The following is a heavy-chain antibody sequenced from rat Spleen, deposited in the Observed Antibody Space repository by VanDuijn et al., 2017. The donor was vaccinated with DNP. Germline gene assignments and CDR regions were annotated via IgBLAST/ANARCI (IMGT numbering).Heavy chain of an antibody. CDR3: ASGPNGYNYFDY. CDR2: INSAGST. J-gene: IGHJ2*01. V-gene: IGHV3-3*01. CDR1: GYSISSNFR. D-gene: IGHD1-4*01. Sequence: EVQLQESGPGLVKPSQSLSLTCSVTGYSISSNFRWTWIRKFPGNTLEWMGYINSAGSTDYSPSLKSRISITRDTSKNQFFLQVNSVTTEDKATYYCASGPNGYNYFDYWGQGVMVTVSS.